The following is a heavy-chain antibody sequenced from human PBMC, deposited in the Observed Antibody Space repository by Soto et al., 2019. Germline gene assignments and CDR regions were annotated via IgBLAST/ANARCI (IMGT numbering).Heavy chain of an antibody. Sequence: QVQLQESGPGLVKPSQTLSLTCTVSGGSISSGDYYWTWIRQHPGKGLEWIGYIYYSGSTYYNPSLKSRVTISVDTSKNQFSLKLSSVTAADTAVYYCARDQGVRGNYRSYGMDVWGHGTTVTVSS. J-gene: IGHJ6*02. CDR2: IYYSGST. V-gene: IGHV4-31*03. CDR1: GGSISSGDYY. CDR3: ARDQGVRGNYRSYGMDV. D-gene: IGHD3-16*02.